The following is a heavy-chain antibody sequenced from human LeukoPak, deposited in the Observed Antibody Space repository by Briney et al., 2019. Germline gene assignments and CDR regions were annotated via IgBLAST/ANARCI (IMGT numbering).Heavy chain of an antibody. CDR3: ATRSGTIFGVVIPFDY. D-gene: IGHD3-3*01. V-gene: IGHV1-24*01. CDR1: GYTLTELS. CDR2: FDPEDGET. J-gene: IGHJ4*02. Sequence: ASVKVSCKVSGYTLTELSMHWVRQAPGKGLEWMGGFDPEDGETIYAQKFQGRVTMTEHTSTDTAYMELSSLRSEDTAVYYCATRSGTIFGVVIPFDYWGQGTLVTVSS.